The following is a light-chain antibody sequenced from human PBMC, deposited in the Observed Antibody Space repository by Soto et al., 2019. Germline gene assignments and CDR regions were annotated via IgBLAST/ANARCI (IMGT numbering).Light chain of an antibody. J-gene: IGKJ1*01. CDR1: QSISCW. Sequence: DIQMTQSPSTLSASVGDRVTITCRASQSISCWLAWYQQKPGKPPKLLIYDASSLEGGVPSRFSGSGSGTEFTLTISSLQPDDFATYYCQHYNSYSEAFGQGTKVDI. CDR3: QHYNSYSEA. V-gene: IGKV1-5*01. CDR2: DAS.